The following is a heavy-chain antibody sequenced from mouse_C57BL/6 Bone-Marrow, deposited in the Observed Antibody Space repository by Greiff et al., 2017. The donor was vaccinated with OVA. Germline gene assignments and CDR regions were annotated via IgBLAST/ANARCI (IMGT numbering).Heavy chain of an antibody. V-gene: IGHV1-55*01. J-gene: IGHJ2*01. CDR1: GYTFTSYW. Sequence: VQLQQSGAPLVHPGASVQLPCKASGYTFTSYWITWVKQRPGQGLEWIGDIYPGSGSTNYNEKFKSKATLTVDTSSRPSYLHLRSLTSEDSAVYYCARRGVLDFDYWGQGTTLTVSS. CDR3: ARRGVLDFDY. CDR2: IYPGSGST.